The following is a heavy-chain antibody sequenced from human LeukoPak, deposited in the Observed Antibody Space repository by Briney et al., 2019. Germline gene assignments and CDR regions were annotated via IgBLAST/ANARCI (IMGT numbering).Heavy chain of an antibody. J-gene: IGHJ3*02. V-gene: IGHV4-61*02. CDR3: ARGPYSYDSSGAFDI. CDR1: GGSISSGSYY. Sequence: SETLSLTCTVSGGSISSGSYYWSWIRQPAGKGLEWIGRIYTSGSTTYNSSLKSRVTISLDTSKNHFSLRLSSVTAADTAVYFCARGPYSYDSSGAFDIWGQGTMVTVPS. CDR2: IYTSGST. D-gene: IGHD3-22*01.